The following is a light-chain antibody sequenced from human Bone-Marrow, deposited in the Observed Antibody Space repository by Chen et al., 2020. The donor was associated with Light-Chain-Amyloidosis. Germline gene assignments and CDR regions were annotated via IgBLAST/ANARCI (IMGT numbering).Light chain of an antibody. J-gene: IGLJ2*01. CDR3: SSFTRNNALV. Sequence: QSALTQPASVSGSPRQSITISCTGTSSDVGGYNYVSWYQQHPGKAPKLIIYDVTYRPSGVSNRFSGSKSGNTASLTISGIQAEDEADYYCSSFTRNNALVFGGGTKLTVL. CDR1: SSDVGGYNY. V-gene: IGLV2-14*03. CDR2: DVT.